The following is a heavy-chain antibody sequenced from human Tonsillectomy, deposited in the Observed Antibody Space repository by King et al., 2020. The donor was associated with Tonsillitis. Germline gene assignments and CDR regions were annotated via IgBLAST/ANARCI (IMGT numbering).Heavy chain of an antibody. CDR3: AHRWSSPSCYRGYSSSSPRRGVYYYYGMDV. D-gene: IGHD2-2*01. J-gene: IGHJ6*02. CDR1: GFSLSTSGVG. Sequence: ITLKESGPTLVKPTQTLTLTCTFSGFSLSTSGVGVGWIRQPPGKALEWLALIYWNDDKRYSPSLKSRLTITKDTSKNQVVLTMTNMDPVDTATYYCAHRWSSPSCYRGYSSSSPRRGVYYYYGMDVWGQGTTVTVSS. CDR2: IYWNDDK. V-gene: IGHV2-5*01.